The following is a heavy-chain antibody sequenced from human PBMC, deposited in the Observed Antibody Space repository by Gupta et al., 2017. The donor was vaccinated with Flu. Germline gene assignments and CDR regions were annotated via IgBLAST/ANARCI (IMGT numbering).Heavy chain of an antibody. CDR1: GLTFSSSY. CDR2: INPDGSST. D-gene: IGHD4-17*01. J-gene: IGHJ4*02. V-gene: IGHV3-74*03. Sequence: EMQLVESGGGLVQPGGSLRLPCAASGLTFSSSYLQWVRQAPGKGLVWVSRINPDGSSTTYAESVKGRFNISRDNAKNTLYLQMNSLGDDDTAVYYCETVTSGCWGQGTLVTVSS. CDR3: ETVTSGC.